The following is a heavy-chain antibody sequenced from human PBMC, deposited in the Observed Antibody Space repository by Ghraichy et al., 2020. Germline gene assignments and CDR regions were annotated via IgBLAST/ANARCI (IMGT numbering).Heavy chain of an antibody. CDR1: GGSISSGGYY. CDR3: ARSPGGWFGEPNDAFDI. V-gene: IGHV4-31*03. CDR2: IYYSGST. J-gene: IGHJ3*02. D-gene: IGHD3-10*01. Sequence: SETLSLTCTVSGGSISSGGYYWSWIRQHPGKGLEWIGYIYYSGSTYYNPSLKSRVTISVDTSKNQFSLKLSSVTAADTAVYYCARSPGGWFGEPNDAFDIWGQGTMVTVSS.